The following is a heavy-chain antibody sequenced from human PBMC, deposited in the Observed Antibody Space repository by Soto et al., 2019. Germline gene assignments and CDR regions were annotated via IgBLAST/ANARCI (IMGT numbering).Heavy chain of an antibody. D-gene: IGHD6-13*01. J-gene: IGHJ4*02. Sequence: GGSLRLSCAASGFTFSSYAMSWVRQAPGKGLEWVSAISGSGGSTYYADSVKGRFTISRDNSKNTLYLQMNSLRAEDTAVYYCAKAGYSSSWPKYYFDYWGQGTLVTVSS. CDR3: AKAGYSSSWPKYYFDY. V-gene: IGHV3-23*01. CDR2: ISGSGGST. CDR1: GFTFSSYA.